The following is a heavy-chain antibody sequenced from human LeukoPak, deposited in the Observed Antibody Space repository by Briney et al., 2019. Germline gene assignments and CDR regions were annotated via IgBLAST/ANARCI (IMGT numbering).Heavy chain of an antibody. CDR1: GFTLSSYA. Sequence: TGGSLRLSCAASGFTLSSYATSWVRQAPGKGLERVSAISGRGADTYYADSVKGRFTISRDASKNTLYLQMNSLRDEDTAVYYCAKQLDSGNYYPTGDDYWGQGTLVTVSS. V-gene: IGHV3-23*01. CDR3: AKQLDSGNYYPTGDDY. J-gene: IGHJ4*02. CDR2: ISGRGADT. D-gene: IGHD3-10*01.